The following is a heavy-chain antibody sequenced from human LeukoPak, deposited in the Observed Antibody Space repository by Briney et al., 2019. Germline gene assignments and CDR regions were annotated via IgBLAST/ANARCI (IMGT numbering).Heavy chain of an antibody. J-gene: IGHJ3*02. Sequence: PGGSLRLSCAASGFTFSSYWMSWVRQAPGKGLEWVANIKQDGSEKYYVDSVKGRFTISRDNAKNSLYLQMNSLRAEDTAVYYCARDPSLADVWGSYRSSDAFDIWGQGTMVTVSS. CDR3: ARDPSLADVWGSYRSSDAFDI. D-gene: IGHD3-16*02. CDR2: IKQDGSEK. CDR1: GFTFSSYW. V-gene: IGHV3-7*01.